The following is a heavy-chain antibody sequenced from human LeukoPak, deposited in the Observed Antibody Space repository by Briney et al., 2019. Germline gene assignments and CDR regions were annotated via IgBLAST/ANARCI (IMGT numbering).Heavy chain of an antibody. Sequence: ASVKVSCKASGYTLTDYYMHWVRQAPGQGLEWMGWINPNSGDTKYAQNLQGRVTLTSDTSINTAYMELNRLRADDTAVHFCATVVSGGVIWAYWGQGTLVTVSS. CDR3: ATVVSGGVIWAY. J-gene: IGHJ4*02. CDR1: GYTLTDYY. V-gene: IGHV1-2*02. CDR2: INPNSGDT. D-gene: IGHD3-16*01.